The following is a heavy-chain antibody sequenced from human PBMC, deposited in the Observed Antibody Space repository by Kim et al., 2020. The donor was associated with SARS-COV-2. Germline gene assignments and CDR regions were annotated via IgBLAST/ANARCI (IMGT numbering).Heavy chain of an antibody. D-gene: IGHD2-21*02. CDR1: GYSISSGYY. CDR2: IYHSGST. J-gene: IGHJ5*02. Sequence: SETLSLTCTVSGYSISSGYYWGWIRQPPGKGLEWIGSIYHSGSTYYNPSLKSRVTISVDTSKNQFSLKLSSVTAADTAVYYCARDPGLLFRLGWFDPWG. V-gene: IGHV4-38-2*02. CDR3: ARDPGLLFRLGWFDP.